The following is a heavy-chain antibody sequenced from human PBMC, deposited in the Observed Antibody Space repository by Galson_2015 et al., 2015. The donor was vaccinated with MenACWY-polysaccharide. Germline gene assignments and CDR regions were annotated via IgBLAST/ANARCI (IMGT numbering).Heavy chain of an antibody. J-gene: IGHJ4*02. CDR3: AGISWCSSPKCPMDY. Sequence: SLRLSCAGSGFTFNNRWMHWVRQAPGKGLVWVSRIDSDGSSTKYADSVKGRFTISRDSAKNTLYLQMNSLRAEDTAVYYCAGISWCSSPKCPMDYWGQGTPVTVSS. D-gene: IGHD2-2*01. CDR2: IDSDGSST. V-gene: IGHV3-74*03. CDR1: GFTFNNRW.